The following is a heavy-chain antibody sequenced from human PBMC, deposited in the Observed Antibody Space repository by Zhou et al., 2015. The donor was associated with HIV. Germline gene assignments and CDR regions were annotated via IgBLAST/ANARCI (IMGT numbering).Heavy chain of an antibody. J-gene: IGHJ4*02. Sequence: QVQLVQSGAEVRKPGASVSVSCKTSGYTFTHHYIHWVRLAPGRRLEWLGINNPSGDRTTTTTNYAQKFQGRVTMTWDTSTTTFYMELSSLRSEDTAIYYCARDSHHLDPIVGATGAFFDYWGQGTLVTVSS. CDR2: NNPSGDRTTTTT. D-gene: IGHD1-26*01. CDR3: ARDSHHLDPIVGATGAFFDY. CDR1: GYTFTHHY. V-gene: IGHV1-46*01.